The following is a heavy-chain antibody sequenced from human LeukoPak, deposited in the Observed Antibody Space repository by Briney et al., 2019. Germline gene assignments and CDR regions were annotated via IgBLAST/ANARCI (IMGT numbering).Heavy chain of an antibody. D-gene: IGHD3-22*01. J-gene: IGHJ4*02. Sequence: ASVKVSCKASGYTFTDYYMYWVRQAPGQGLEWMGWINPNSGGTNYAQKFQGRVTMTRDTSISTAYMELSRLRSDDTAVYYCARNAVPFSYDSSGYYPSGPYYFDYWGQGTLVTVSS. CDR2: INPNSGGT. V-gene: IGHV1-2*02. CDR1: GYTFTDYY. CDR3: ARNAVPFSYDSSGYYPSGPYYFDY.